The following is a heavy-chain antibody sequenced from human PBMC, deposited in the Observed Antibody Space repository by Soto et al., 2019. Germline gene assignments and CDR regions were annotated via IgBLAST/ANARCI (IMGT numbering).Heavy chain of an antibody. CDR1: GGTFSSYA. J-gene: IGHJ3*02. V-gene: IGHV1-69*13. D-gene: IGHD3-22*01. CDR2: IIPIFGTA. CDR3: ASFDYYDSTTDPFDI. Sequence: ASVKVSCKASGGTFSSYAISWVRQAPGQGLEWMGGIIPIFGTANYAQKFQGRVTITADESTSTAYMELSSLRSEDTAVYYCASFDYYDSTTDPFDIWGQGTMVTVSS.